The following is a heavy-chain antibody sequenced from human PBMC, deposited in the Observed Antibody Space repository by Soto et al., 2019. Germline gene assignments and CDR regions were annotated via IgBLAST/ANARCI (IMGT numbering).Heavy chain of an antibody. CDR2: IYPGDSDT. CDR3: ARQDGSGTYYNEPSDY. Sequence: PGESLKISCKGSGYSFTSYWIGWVRQMPGKGLEWMGIIYPGDSDTRYSPSFQGQVTISADKSISTAYLQWSSLKASDTAMYYCARQDGSGTYYNEPSDYWGQGTLVTVSS. J-gene: IGHJ4*02. V-gene: IGHV5-51*01. CDR1: GYSFTSYW. D-gene: IGHD3-10*01.